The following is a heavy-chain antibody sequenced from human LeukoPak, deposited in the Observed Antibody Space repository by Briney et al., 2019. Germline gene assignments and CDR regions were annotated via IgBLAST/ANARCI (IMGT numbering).Heavy chain of an antibody. CDR2: IYYSGST. V-gene: IGHV4-59*01. Sequence: SETLSLTCTVSGGSISSYYWSWIRQPPGKGLEWIGYIYYSGSTNYNPSLKSRVTISVDTSKNQFSLKLSSVTAADTAVYYCAREGGYSSGWYPGPFDYWGQGTLVTVSS. CDR1: GGSISSYY. J-gene: IGHJ4*02. D-gene: IGHD6-19*01. CDR3: AREGGYSSGWYPGPFDY.